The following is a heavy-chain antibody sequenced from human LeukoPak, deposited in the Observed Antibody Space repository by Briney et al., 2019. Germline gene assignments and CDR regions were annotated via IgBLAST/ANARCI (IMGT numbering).Heavy chain of an antibody. J-gene: IGHJ4*02. CDR1: GYNFTSYW. D-gene: IGHD6-19*01. CDR2: IYPGDSDT. CDR3: ARQYEQWLAFDY. Sequence: GGSLQISCKGSGYNFTSYWIGWVRQVPGKGLEWMGIIYPGDSDTRYSPSFQGQVTISADKSISTAYLQWSSLKASDTAMYYCARQYEQWLAFDYWGQGTLVTVSS. V-gene: IGHV5-51*01.